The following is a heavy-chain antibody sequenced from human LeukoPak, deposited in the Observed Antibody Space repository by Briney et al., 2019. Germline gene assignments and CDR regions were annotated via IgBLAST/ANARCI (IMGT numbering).Heavy chain of an antibody. CDR2: IYYSGST. D-gene: IGHD5-24*01. V-gene: IGHV4-34*01. CDR1: GGSFSGYY. Sequence: SETLSLTCAVYGGSFSGYYWSWIRQPPGKGLEWIGYIYYSGSTYYNPSLKSRVTISVDTSKNQFSLKLSSVTAADTAVYYCARDPTEMELDYWGQGTLVTVSS. J-gene: IGHJ4*02. CDR3: ARDPTEMELDY.